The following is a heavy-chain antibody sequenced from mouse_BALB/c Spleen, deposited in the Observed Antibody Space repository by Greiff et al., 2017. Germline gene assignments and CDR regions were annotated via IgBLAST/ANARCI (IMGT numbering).Heavy chain of an antibody. J-gene: IGHJ4*01. V-gene: IGHV1S127*01. CDR2: IDPSDSYT. Sequence: VQLQQPGAELVKPGASVKMSCKASGYTFTSYWMHWVKQRPGQGLEWIGVIDPSDSYTSYNQKFKGKATLTVDTSSSTAYMQLSSLTSEDSAVYYCTRYYRYDGYYAMDYWGQGTSVTVSS. CDR1: GYTFTSYW. D-gene: IGHD2-14*01. CDR3: TRYYRYDGYYAMDY.